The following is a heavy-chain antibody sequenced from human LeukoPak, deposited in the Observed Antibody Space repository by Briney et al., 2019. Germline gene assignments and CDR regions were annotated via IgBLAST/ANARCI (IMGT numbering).Heavy chain of an antibody. Sequence: PGGSLRLSCAASGFTFSSYEMNWVRQAPGKGPEWDSYVSGSGSTIYYADSVKGRFTISRDNAKTSLYLQMNSLRVEDTAVYYCARVAAVCKGVFDYWGQGTLVTVSS. CDR1: GFTFSSYE. J-gene: IGHJ4*02. V-gene: IGHV3-48*03. D-gene: IGHD6-13*01. CDR3: ARVAAVCKGVFDY. CDR2: VSGSGSTI.